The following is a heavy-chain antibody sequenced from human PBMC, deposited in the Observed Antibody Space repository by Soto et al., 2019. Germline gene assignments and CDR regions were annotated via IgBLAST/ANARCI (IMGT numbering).Heavy chain of an antibody. CDR2: IYYTGST. CDR3: ARHAFGSGFYDGMGV. V-gene: IGHV4-59*08. CDR1: GDSITSYY. J-gene: IGHJ6*02. D-gene: IGHD3-10*01. Sequence: QVQLQESGPGLVKPSETLSLTCTVSGDSITSYYWSWIRQPPGKGLEWLGYIYYTGSTTYNPSLKSRVTISLDTSKNQFSLKLNSVTAADTAVYYCARHAFGSGFYDGMGVWGQWTTVTVTS.